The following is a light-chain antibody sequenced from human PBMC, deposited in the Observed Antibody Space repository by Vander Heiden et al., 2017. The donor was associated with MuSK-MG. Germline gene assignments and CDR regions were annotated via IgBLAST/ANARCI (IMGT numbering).Light chain of an antibody. CDR3: LLSYSHVRGL. V-gene: IGLV7-46*01. CDR1: TGAVTSNHY. CDR2: DTS. Sequence: QAVVTQEPSLTVSPGGTVTLTCGSSTGAVTSNHYPYWFQQKPGQAPRTLIFDTSRTQSWTPARFSGSLLGGKAALTLSGAQPEDEADYFCLLSYSHVRGLFGGGTKLTVL. J-gene: IGLJ2*01.